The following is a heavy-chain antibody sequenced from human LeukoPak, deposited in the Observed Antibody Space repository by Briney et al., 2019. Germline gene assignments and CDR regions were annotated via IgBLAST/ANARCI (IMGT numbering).Heavy chain of an antibody. V-gene: IGHV3-9*01. CDR2: ISWNSGSI. J-gene: IGHJ4*02. CDR1: GFTFDDYA. D-gene: IGHD3-9*01. CDR3: AKDTGTLRYFDWLSH. Sequence: GRSLRLSCAASGFTFDDYAMHWVRQAPGKGLEWVSGISWNSGSIGYADSVKGRFTISRDNAKNSLYLQMNSLRAEDTALYYCAKDTGTLRYFDWLSHWGQGTLVTVSS.